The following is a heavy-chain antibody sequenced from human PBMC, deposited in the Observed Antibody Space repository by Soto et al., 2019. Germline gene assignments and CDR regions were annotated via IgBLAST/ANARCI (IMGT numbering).Heavy chain of an antibody. CDR1: GYTLTELS. Sequence: VSVKVSCKVSGYTLTELSMHWVRQAPGKGLEWMGGFDPEDGETIYAQKFQGRVTMTEDTSTDTAYMELSSLRSEDTAVYYCATDPGYCSSTSCPYGMDVWGQGTTVTVSS. D-gene: IGHD2-2*01. J-gene: IGHJ6*02. CDR2: FDPEDGET. CDR3: ATDPGYCSSTSCPYGMDV. V-gene: IGHV1-24*01.